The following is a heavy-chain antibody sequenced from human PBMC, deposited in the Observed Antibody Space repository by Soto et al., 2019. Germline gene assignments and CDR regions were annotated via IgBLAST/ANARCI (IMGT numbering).Heavy chain of an antibody. CDR2: ISYDGSNK. CDR1: GFTFSSYG. Sequence: QVQLVESGGGVVQPGRSLRLSCAASGFTFSSYGMHWVRQAPGKGLEWVAVISYDGSNKYYADSVKGRFTISRDNSKNXXYXQXXSLRAEDTAVYYCAKAKYSGYDSAAGYYYYYGMDVWGQGTTVTVSS. V-gene: IGHV3-30*18. D-gene: IGHD5-12*01. CDR3: AKAKYSGYDSAAGYYYYYGMDV. J-gene: IGHJ6*02.